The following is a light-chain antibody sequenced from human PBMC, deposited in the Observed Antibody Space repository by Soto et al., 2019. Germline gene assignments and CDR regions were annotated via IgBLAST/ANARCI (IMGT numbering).Light chain of an antibody. V-gene: IGKV3-11*01. CDR3: QQRSNWPIFT. J-gene: IGKJ3*01. Sequence: EIVLTQSPGTLSLFPGERATLSCRASQSVSDFLAWYQQKPCQAPRLLIYDAAKRAPGIPARFSGSGSGTDFTLTISSLEPEDSAVYYWQQRSNWPIFTFGPGTKV. CDR1: QSVSDF. CDR2: DAA.